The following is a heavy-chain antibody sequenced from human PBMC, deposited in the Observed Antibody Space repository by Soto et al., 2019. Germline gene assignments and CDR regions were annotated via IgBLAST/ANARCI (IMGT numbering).Heavy chain of an antibody. CDR1: GGTFSSYA. D-gene: IGHD6-13*01. Sequence: SVKVSCKASGGTFSSYAISWVRQAPGQGLEWMGGIIPIFGTANYAQKFQGRVTITADESTSTAYMELSSLRSEDTAVYYCAIGKRFSSSWYGYSLFDYLGQGTLFTVSS. V-gene: IGHV1-69*13. J-gene: IGHJ4*02. CDR3: AIGKRFSSSWYGYSLFDY. CDR2: IIPIFGTA.